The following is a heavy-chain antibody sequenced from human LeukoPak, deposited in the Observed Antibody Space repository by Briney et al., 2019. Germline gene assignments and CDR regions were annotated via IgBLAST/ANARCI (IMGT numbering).Heavy chain of an antibody. CDR1: GFTFSSYW. CDR2: IKEDGSEK. CDR3: ARLRGLYSDTNRYQTDLDC. V-gene: IGHV3-7*01. Sequence: GGSLRLSCAASGFTFSSYWMSWFLQAPGKGLEWVANIKEDGSEKFHVGSVRGRFTISRDNAKNSLYLQMNSLRAEETAVYYCARLRGLYSDTNRYQTDLDCWGQGTLVTVSS. J-gene: IGHJ4*02. D-gene: IGHD1-26*01.